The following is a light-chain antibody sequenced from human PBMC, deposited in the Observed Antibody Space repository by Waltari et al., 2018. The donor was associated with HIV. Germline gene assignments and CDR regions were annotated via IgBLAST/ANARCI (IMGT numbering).Light chain of an antibody. CDR1: RLGDKY. CDR3: QAWDSGTAV. Sequence: SYELTQPPSVSVSPGQTASVACSGDRLGDKYTSWYQQRPGQSPLVVLYQDKKRPSGIPGRVSCSKAVDTATLTISGTQTMDEADYYCQAWDSGTAVFGGGTKLTVL. CDR2: QDK. J-gene: IGLJ3*02. V-gene: IGLV3-1*01.